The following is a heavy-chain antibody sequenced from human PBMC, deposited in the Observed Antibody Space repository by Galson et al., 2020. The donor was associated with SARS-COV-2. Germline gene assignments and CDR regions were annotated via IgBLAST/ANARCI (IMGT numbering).Heavy chain of an antibody. J-gene: IGHJ5*02. D-gene: IGHD3-16*01. CDR1: GASITNYH. CDR2: VYYSGTT. Sequence: ASETLSLTCTVSGASITNYHWCWIRQSPGRGLEWIWCVYYSGTTNDNPPLKSRVTISVETSKNQFSLKLNSMTAADTAVYYCARDMSGGYNWFDPWGQGTLVTVSS. CDR3: ARDMSGGYNWFDP. V-gene: IGHV4-59*01.